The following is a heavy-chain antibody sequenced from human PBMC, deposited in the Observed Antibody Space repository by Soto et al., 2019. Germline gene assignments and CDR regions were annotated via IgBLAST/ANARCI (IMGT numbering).Heavy chain of an antibody. J-gene: IGHJ6*03. V-gene: IGHV4-31*03. CDR1: GRSISNGGYY. CDR3: ARESHSKQLNHRWGGGYMAV. CDR2: IYCSGST. D-gene: IGHD6-6*01. Sequence: QLQLEESGPGLVKPSQTLSLTCTVSGRSISNGGYYWSRNLQHPGKGLEWLGSIYCSGSTYYNPPLKRRFTTPVATPTEPLSLKLSSVTAADTAVCYCARESHSKQLNHRWGGGYMAVWGKGTTVTVSS.